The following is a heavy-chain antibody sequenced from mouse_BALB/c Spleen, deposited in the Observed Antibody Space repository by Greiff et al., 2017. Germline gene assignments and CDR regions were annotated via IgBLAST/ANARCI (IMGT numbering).Heavy chain of an antibody. D-gene: IGHD1-1*01. CDR2: INPNNGGT. CDR1: GYTFTEYT. CDR3: ARRDYYSSSYVGFAY. Sequence: VQLKQSGPELVKPGASVKISCKTSGYTFTEYTMHWVKQSHGKSLEWIGGINPNNGGTSYNQKFKGKATLTVDKSSSTAYMELRSLTSEDSAVYYCARRDYYSSSYVGFAYWGQGTLVTVSA. J-gene: IGHJ3*01. V-gene: IGHV1-18*01.